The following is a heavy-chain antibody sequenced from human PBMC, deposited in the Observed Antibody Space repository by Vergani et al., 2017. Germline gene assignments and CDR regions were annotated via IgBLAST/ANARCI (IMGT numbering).Heavy chain of an antibody. CDR2: IYWDDDK. Sequence: QESGPGLVKPSETLSLTCTVSGGSISSYYWSWIRQPPGKGLEWLALIYWDDDKRYSPSLKSRLTITKDTSKNQVVLTMTNMDPVDTATYYCAHSLKMATIIFDYWGQGTLVTVSS. CDR3: AHSLKMATIIFDY. V-gene: IGHV2-5*08. D-gene: IGHD5-24*01. J-gene: IGHJ4*02. CDR1: GGSISSYYW.